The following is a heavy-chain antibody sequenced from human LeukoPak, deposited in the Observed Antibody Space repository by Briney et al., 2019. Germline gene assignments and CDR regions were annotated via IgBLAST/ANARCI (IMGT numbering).Heavy chain of an antibody. CDR2: IYTSEST. V-gene: IGHV4-4*07. CDR1: GGSISSYY. CDR3: ARVVVGATKPYYFDY. J-gene: IGHJ4*02. D-gene: IGHD1-26*01. Sequence: SETLSLTCTVSGGSISSYYWSWIRQPAGKGLEWIGRIYTSESTNYNPSLKSRVTMSVDTSKNQFSLKLSSVTAADTAVYYCARVVVGATKPYYFDYWGQGTLVTVSS.